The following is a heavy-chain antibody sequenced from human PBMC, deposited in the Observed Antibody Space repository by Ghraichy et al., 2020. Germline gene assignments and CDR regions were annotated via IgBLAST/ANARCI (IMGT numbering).Heavy chain of an antibody. J-gene: IGHJ4*02. D-gene: IGHD5-18*01. CDR3: ARGDTATTIDY. CDR1: GGSISSGSYY. CDR2: IYTSGST. Sequence: SKTLSLTCTVSGGSISSGSYYWSWIRQPAGKGLEWIGRIYTSGSTNYNPSLKSRVTISVDTSKNQFSLKLSSVTAADTAVYYCARGDTATTIDYWVQGTLVTVSS. V-gene: IGHV4-61*02.